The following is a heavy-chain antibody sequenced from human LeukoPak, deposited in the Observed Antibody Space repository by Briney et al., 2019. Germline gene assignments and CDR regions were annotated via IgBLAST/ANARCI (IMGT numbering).Heavy chain of an antibody. V-gene: IGHV3-30*02. CDR1: GFTFSSYG. D-gene: IGHD3-10*01. CDR3: AKESMVRGVMYYYYYMDV. Sequence: GGSLRLSCAASGFTFSSYGIHWVRQAPGKGLEWVAFIRYDGSNKYYADSVKGRFTISRDNSKNTLYLQMNSLRAEDTALYYCAKESMVRGVMYYYYYMDVWGKGTTVTISS. CDR2: IRYDGSNK. J-gene: IGHJ6*03.